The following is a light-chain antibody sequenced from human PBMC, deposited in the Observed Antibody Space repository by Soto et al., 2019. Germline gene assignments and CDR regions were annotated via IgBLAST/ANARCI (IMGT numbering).Light chain of an antibody. CDR1: SSDVGGYNY. Sequence: QSVLTQPRSVSASPGQSVTISCTGTSSDVGGYNYVSWYQQHPGKAPKLIIYDVTKRPSGVPDRFSGSKSGSTASLTISGLQAEDEADYYCCSFAGRRYVFGSETKVTVL. CDR2: DVT. V-gene: IGLV2-11*01. J-gene: IGLJ1*01. CDR3: CSFAGRRYV.